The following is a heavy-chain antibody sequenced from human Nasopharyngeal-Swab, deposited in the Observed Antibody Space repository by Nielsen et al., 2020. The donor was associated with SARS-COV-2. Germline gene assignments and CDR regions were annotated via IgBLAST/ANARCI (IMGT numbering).Heavy chain of an antibody. V-gene: IGHV3-30*18. J-gene: IGHJ4*02. D-gene: IGHD6-13*01. CDR3: VKGHRYSRNWYDLPPSFGF. CDR2: ISYDGSDQ. CDR1: GFTFSTYA. Sequence: GESLKISCAASGFTFSTYAMHWVRQAPGKGLEWVAVISYDGSDQYYADSVQGRFTFSRDNSKNTLYLQLNSLKVEDTAVYYCVKGHRYSRNWYDLPPSFGFWGQVTLVTVSS.